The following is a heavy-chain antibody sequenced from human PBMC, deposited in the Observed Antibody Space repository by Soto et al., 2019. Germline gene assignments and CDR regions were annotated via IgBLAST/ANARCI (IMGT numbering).Heavy chain of an antibody. CDR3: AKETYYYYGMDV. CDR2: IIDSGGYT. V-gene: IGHV3-23*01. CDR1: GFTFSSST. Sequence: GSLRLSCAASGFTFSSSTMNWVRQAPGKGLEWVSAIIDSGGYTYYADSVKGRFTISRDNSKNTLYLQMNSLRAEDTALYYCAKETYYYYGMDVWGQGTTVTVSS. J-gene: IGHJ6*02.